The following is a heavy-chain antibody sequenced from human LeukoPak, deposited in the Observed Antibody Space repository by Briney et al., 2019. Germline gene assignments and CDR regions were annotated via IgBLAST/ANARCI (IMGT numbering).Heavy chain of an antibody. Sequence: PSETLSLTCTVSGGSISSSSYYWGWIRQPPGKGLEWIGSIYYSGSTYYNPSLKSRVTISVDTSKNQFSLKLSSVTAADTAVYYCARLWSGFRPPDYWGQGTPVTVSS. D-gene: IGHD3-3*01. CDR1: GGSISSSSYY. CDR3: ARLWSGFRPPDY. V-gene: IGHV4-39*01. CDR2: IYYSGST. J-gene: IGHJ4*02.